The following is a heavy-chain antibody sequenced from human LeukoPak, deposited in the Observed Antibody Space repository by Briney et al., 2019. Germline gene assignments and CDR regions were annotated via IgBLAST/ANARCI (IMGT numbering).Heavy chain of an antibody. CDR1: GGSFSGYY. CDR3: ARSMVREVILSARRANWFDP. Sequence: PSETLSLTCAVYGGSFSGYYWHWIRQPPGKGLEWIGEINQSGRTSYNPSLKSRVTISLYTSKNQFSLKLSSVTAADTAVYYCARSMVREVILSARRANWFDPWGQGTLVTVSS. J-gene: IGHJ5*02. V-gene: IGHV4-34*01. CDR2: INQSGRT. D-gene: IGHD3-10*01.